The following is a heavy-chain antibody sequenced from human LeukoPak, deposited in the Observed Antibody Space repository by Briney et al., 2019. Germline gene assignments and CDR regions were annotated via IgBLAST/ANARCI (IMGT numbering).Heavy chain of an antibody. V-gene: IGHV3-33*01. CDR1: GFTFSSYG. D-gene: IGHD3-10*01. Sequence: GRSLRLSCAASGFTFSSYGMHWVRQAPGKGLEWVAVIWYDGSNKYYADSVKGRFTISRDNSKNTLYLQMNSLRAEGTAVYYCARDLRRLLWFGEAYYYYGMDVWGKGTTVTVSS. CDR3: ARDLRRLLWFGEAYYYYGMDV. CDR2: IWYDGSNK. J-gene: IGHJ6*04.